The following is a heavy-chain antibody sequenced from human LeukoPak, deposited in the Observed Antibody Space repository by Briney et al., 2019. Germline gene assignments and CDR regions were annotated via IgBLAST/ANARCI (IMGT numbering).Heavy chain of an antibody. V-gene: IGHV3-23*01. CDR2: ISDSGDST. D-gene: IGHD3-10*01. CDR1: GFSFSSYG. CDR3: ASLVVRGVINY. J-gene: IGHJ4*02. Sequence: GGTLRLSCAASGFSFSSYGMSWVRQAPGKGLEWVSGISDSGDSTYYADSVKGRFTISRDNSKNTLYLQMNSLRAEDTAVYYCASLVVRGVINYWGQGTLVTVSS.